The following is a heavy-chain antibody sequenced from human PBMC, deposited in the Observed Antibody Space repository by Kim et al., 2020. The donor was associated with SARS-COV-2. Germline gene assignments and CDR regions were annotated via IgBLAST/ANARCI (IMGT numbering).Heavy chain of an antibody. J-gene: IGHJ5*02. CDR3: ARGETYNWFDP. Sequence: SETLSLTCTVSGGSISSGGYYWSWIRQQPGKGLEWIGYIYYSGSTYYNPSLKSRVTISVDTSKNQFSLKLSSVTAADTAVYYCARGETYNWFDPWGQGTLVTVYS. CDR2: IYYSGST. D-gene: IGHD3-16*01. CDR1: GGSISSGGYY. V-gene: IGHV4-31*03.